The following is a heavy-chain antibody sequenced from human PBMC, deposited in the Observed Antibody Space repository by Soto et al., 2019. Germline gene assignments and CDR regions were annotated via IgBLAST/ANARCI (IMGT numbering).Heavy chain of an antibody. D-gene: IGHD1-1*01. J-gene: IGHJ4*02. Sequence: GESLKISCRGSGYRFADYGVGWVRQMPGKGLEWMGIIYPADSDTRYSPSFQGQVTISADKSINTAYLQWSSLKTSDTAMYYCVRHIASTGEDYWGQGTQVTVSS. V-gene: IGHV5-51*01. CDR2: IYPADSDT. CDR1: GYRFADYG. CDR3: VRHIASTGEDY.